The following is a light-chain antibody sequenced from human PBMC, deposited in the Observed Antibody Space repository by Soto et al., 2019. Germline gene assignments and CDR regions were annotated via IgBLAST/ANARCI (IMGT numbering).Light chain of an antibody. CDR2: DAS. CDR3: QQYNIWPLT. J-gene: IGKJ4*01. Sequence: EIVMTQSPATLSVSPGERATLSCRASQSVSSNLAWYQQKPDQAPRLLIYDASIRATGFPARFSGSGSGTQFTLTISSLQSEDFAVYYCQQYNIWPLTFGGGTKVEIK. V-gene: IGKV3-15*01. CDR1: QSVSSN.